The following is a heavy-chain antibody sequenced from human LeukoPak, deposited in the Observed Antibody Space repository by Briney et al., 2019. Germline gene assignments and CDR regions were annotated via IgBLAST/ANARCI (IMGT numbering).Heavy chain of an antibody. J-gene: IGHJ4*02. CDR2: ISSTSGTI. CDR1: GFTFSTYA. V-gene: IGHV3-48*01. Sequence: GGSLRLSCAASGFTFSTYAMSWVRQAPGKGLEWVSYISSTSGTIYYADSVKGRFTISRDNAENSLYLQMNSLRAEDTAVYYCARGAVQDWGQGTLVTVSS. CDR3: ARGAVQD. D-gene: IGHD3-10*01.